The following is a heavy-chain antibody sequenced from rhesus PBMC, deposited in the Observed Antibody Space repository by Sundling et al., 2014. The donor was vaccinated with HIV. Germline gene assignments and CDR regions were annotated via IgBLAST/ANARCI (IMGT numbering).Heavy chain of an antibody. V-gene: IGHV4S9*01. CDR2: IDGRSGSN. CDR3: ARDRWTGYFPGVWDY. D-gene: IGHD3-3*01. J-gene: IGHJ4*01. Sequence: QVQLQESGPGLVKPSETLSLTCAVSGGSISDNYYWNWIRQPPGKGLEWIGNIDGRSGSNYYNPSLTSRVTISKDSSKNQFFLQLSSVTAADTAVYYCARDRWTGYFPGVWDYWGQGVLVSVSS. CDR1: GGSISDNYY.